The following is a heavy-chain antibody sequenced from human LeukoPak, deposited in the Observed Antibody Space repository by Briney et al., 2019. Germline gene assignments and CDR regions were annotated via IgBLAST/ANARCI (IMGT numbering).Heavy chain of an antibody. J-gene: IGHJ4*02. CDR3: AREDEYSSGWFGGFEF. V-gene: IGHV3-74*01. D-gene: IGHD6-19*01. CDR1: GFTFSSYW. CDR2: INTDGSST. Sequence: PGGSLRLSCAASGFTFSSYWMHWVRQAPGKGLVWVSRINTDGSSTSYADSVKGRFTISRDNAENTLYLQMNNLRAEDTSVYYCAREDEYSSGWFGGFEFWGQGTLVTVSA.